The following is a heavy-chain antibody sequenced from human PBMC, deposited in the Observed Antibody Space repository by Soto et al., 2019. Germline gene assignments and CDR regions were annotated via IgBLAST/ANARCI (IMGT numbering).Heavy chain of an antibody. CDR3: ARDETPGIAGPGYFQH. J-gene: IGHJ1*01. CDR1: GFTFSSYS. Sequence: PGGSLRLSCAASGFTFSSYSMNWVRQAPGKGLEWVSSISSSSSYIYYADSVKGRFTISRDNAKNSLYLQMNSLRAEDTAVYYCARDETPGIAGPGYFQHWGQGTLVTVSS. V-gene: IGHV3-21*01. CDR2: ISSSSSYI. D-gene: IGHD6-13*01.